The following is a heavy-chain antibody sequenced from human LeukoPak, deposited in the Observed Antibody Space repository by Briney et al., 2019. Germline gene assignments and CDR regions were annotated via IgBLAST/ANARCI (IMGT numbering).Heavy chain of an antibody. Sequence: SETLSLTCTVSGASIIDSYWSWIRQPAGKGLEWIRRIITSGSTNYSPSLKSRVTMSLDTSKNQFSLKLSSVTAADTAVYYCARTLVITAAMYYYYMDVWGKGTTVTVSS. V-gene: IGHV4-4*07. CDR2: IITSGST. D-gene: IGHD2-2*01. CDR3: ARTLVITAAMYYYYMDV. J-gene: IGHJ6*03. CDR1: GASIIDSY.